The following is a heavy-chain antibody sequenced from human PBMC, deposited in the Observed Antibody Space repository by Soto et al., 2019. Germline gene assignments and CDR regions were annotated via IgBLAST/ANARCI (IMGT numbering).Heavy chain of an antibody. J-gene: IGHJ4*02. D-gene: IGHD5-12*01. V-gene: IGHV1-69*06. Sequence: PGQGLEWMGGIIPIFGTTNYAQRFHGRVTITADKSTSTVYMELYSLKSEDTAVYYCARDLGSGYDPGDYWGQGTLVTVSS. CDR3: ARDLGSGYDPGDY. CDR2: IIPIFGTT.